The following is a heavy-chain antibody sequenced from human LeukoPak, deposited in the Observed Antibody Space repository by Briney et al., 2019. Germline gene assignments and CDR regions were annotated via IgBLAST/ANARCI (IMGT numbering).Heavy chain of an antibody. J-gene: IGHJ4*02. D-gene: IGHD3-10*01. CDR2: INHSGST. CDR3: ARRDYYGSGSYSN. CDR1: GGSFSGYY. Sequence: SETLSLTCAVYGGSFSGYYWSWIRQPPGKGLEWIGEINHSGSTNYNPSLKSRVTISVDTSKNQFSLKLSSVTAADTAVYYRARRDYYGSGSYSNWGQGTLVTVSS. V-gene: IGHV4-34*01.